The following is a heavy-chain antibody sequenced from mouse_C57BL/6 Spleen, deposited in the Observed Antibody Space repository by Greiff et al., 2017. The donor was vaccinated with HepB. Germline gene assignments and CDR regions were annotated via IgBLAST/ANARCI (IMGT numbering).Heavy chain of an antibody. CDR3: ARGGGSSPWFAY. V-gene: IGHV14-2*01. CDR1: GFNIKDYY. CDR2: IDPEDGVT. J-gene: IGHJ3*01. Sequence: VQLKESGAELVKPGASVKLSCTASGFNIKDYYMHWVKQRTEQGLEWIGRIDPEDGVTKYAPKFQGKATITADTSSNTAYLQLSSLTSEDTAVYYCARGGGSSPWFAYWGQGTLVTVSA. D-gene: IGHD1-1*01.